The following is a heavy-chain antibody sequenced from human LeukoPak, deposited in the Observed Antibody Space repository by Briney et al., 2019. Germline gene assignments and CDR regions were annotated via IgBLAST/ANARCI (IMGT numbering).Heavy chain of an antibody. CDR3: ARVVPYRGYRPYYGMDV. D-gene: IGHD6-13*01. J-gene: IGHJ6*02. CDR2: IYYSGST. CDR1: GGSISSGDYY. Sequence: SETLSLTCTVSGGSISSGDYYWSWIRQPPGKGLEWIGYIYYSGSTYYNPSLKSRVTISVDTSKNQFSLKLSSVTAADTAVYYCARVVPYRGYRPYYGMDVWGQGTTVTVSS. V-gene: IGHV4-30-4*02.